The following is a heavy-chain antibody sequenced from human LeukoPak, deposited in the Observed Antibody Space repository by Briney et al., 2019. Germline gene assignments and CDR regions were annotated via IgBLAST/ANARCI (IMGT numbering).Heavy chain of an antibody. Sequence: ASVKVSCAASGYTFTSYYMHWVRQAPGQGLEWMGLINRSGGSTSYAQKFQGTVTMTRDTSTSTVYMELSSLRSEDTAVYYCATGYCSSTSCYSLDYWGQGTLVTVSS. D-gene: IGHD2-2*01. J-gene: IGHJ4*02. CDR2: INRSGGST. CDR1: GYTFTSYY. CDR3: ATGYCSSTSCYSLDY. V-gene: IGHV1-46*03.